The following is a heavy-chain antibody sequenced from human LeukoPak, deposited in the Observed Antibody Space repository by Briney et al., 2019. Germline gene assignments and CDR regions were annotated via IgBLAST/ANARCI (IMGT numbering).Heavy chain of an antibody. CDR3: AKSPRGYTYGHTEYYFDF. CDR1: GFSFSSYA. D-gene: IGHD5-18*01. V-gene: IGHV3-23*01. CDR2: ISDNGVGT. J-gene: IGHJ4*02. Sequence: GGSLRLSCAASGFSFSSYAMSWVRQAPGKGLEWVSAISDNGVGTYYADSVKGRFTISRDNSKNTLYLQMNSLRAEDTAVYYCAKSPRGYTYGHTEYYFDFWGQGTLVTVSS.